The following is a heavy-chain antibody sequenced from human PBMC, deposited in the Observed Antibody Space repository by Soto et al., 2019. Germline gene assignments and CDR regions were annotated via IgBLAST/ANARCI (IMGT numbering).Heavy chain of an antibody. CDR1: GGSISSYY. CDR3: ARVTMVRGVIITTYYFDY. V-gene: IGHV4-59*01. D-gene: IGHD3-10*01. Sequence: SETLSLTCTVSGGSISSYYWSWIRQPPGKGLEWIGYIYYSGSTNYNPSLKSRVTISVDTSRNQFSLKLSSVTAADTAVYYCARVTMVRGVIITTYYFDYWGQGTLVTVSS. CDR2: IYYSGST. J-gene: IGHJ4*02.